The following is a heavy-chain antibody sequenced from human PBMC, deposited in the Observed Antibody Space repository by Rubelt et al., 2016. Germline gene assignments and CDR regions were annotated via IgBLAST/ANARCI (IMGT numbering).Heavy chain of an antibody. V-gene: IGHV1-3*01. CDR3: ARDLTPLGLGGYSGYDDGYFDY. CDR2: INAGNGNT. D-gene: IGHD5-12*01. Sequence: EWLGWINAGNGNTKYSQKFQGRVTITRDTSASTAYMELSSLRSEDTAVYYCARDLTPLGLGGYSGYDDGYFDYWGQGTLVTVSS. J-gene: IGHJ4*02.